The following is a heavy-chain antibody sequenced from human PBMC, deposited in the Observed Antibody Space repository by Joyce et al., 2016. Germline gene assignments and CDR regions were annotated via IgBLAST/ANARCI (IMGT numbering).Heavy chain of an antibody. CDR1: GDSSSSGYF. CDR3: ARDPQNFGF. V-gene: IGHV4-38-2*02. D-gene: IGHD2/OR15-2a*01. J-gene: IGHJ4*02. CDR2: IYHNGKT. Sequence: VQLQESGPGLVKPSETLSLTCDVSGDSSSSGYFYGWVRQAPGKGLEWIANIYHNGKTYYNASLKSRVTISVDTSKNQLSLKLSSVTAADTAVYYCARDPQNFGFWGQGTLVIVSS.